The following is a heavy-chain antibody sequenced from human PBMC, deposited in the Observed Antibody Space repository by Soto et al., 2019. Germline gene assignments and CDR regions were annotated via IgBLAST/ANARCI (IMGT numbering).Heavy chain of an antibody. CDR3: ARDVGSGYYSVFDY. CDR2: ISSSSSTI. J-gene: IGHJ4*02. D-gene: IGHD3-22*01. Sequence: EVQLVESGGGLVQPGGSLRLSCAASGFTFSSYSMNWVRQAPGKGPEWVSYISSSSSTIYYADSVKGRFTISRDNAKNSLYLQMNSLRAEDTAVYYCARDVGSGYYSVFDYWGQGTLVTVSS. CDR1: GFTFSSYS. V-gene: IGHV3-48*01.